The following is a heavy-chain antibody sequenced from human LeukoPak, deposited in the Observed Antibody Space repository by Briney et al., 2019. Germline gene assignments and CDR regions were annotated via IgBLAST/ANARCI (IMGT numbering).Heavy chain of an antibody. J-gene: IGHJ1*01. CDR2: IYYSGST. V-gene: IGHV4-59*13. CDR1: GGSISNYY. Sequence: SETLSLTCTVSGGSISNYYWGWIRQPPGKGLEWIGYIYYSGSTNYNPSLESRVTISVDTSKNQFSLKLDSVTAADTAVYYCARALSGTYGLFQHWGQGTLVTVSS. CDR3: ARALSGTYGLFQH. D-gene: IGHD1-26*01.